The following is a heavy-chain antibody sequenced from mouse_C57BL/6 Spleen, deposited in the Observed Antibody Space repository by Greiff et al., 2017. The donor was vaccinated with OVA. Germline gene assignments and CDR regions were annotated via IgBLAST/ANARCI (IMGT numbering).Heavy chain of an antibody. CDR1: GYAFSSYW. V-gene: IGHV1-80*01. D-gene: IGHD4-1*01. CDR3: ARSNWDWYFDV. Sequence: QVTLKVSGAELVKPGASVKISCKASGYAFSSYWMNWVKQRPGKGLEWIGQIYPGDGDTNYNGKFKGKATLTADKSSSTAYMQLSSLTSEDSAVYFCARSNWDWYFDVWGTGTTVTVSS. J-gene: IGHJ1*03. CDR2: IYPGDGDT.